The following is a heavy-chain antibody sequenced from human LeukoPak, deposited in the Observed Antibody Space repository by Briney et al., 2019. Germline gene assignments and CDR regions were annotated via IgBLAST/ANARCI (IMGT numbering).Heavy chain of an antibody. CDR1: GFPFSSYS. D-gene: IGHD2-2*01. CDR2: ISRSGRYI. CDR3: ARSFCNSASCYYYYYSGMDV. Sequence: GGSLRLSCAASGFPFSSYSMNWVRQAPGKGLEWVSSISRSGRYIYYADSVKGRFTISRDTAKNSLYLQMNSLRAEDTAVYYCARSFCNSASCYYYYYSGMDVWGQGTAITVSS. J-gene: IGHJ6*02. V-gene: IGHV3-21*01.